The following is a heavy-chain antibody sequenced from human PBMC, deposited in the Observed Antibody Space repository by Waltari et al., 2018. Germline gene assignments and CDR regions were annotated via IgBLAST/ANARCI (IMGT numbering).Heavy chain of an antibody. CDR3: ARDLVGSGWSIDY. J-gene: IGHJ4*02. CDR2: STPYTGGT. V-gene: IGHV1-2*06. D-gene: IGHD6-19*01. Sequence: QVQLVQSGAEVKEPGASVKVSCKASGYTFTRHYIHWVQQAPGQGLEWMGRSTPYTGGTYYSQKFQGMVTMTRDMSITTAYMEVSSLRSDDTAVYYCARDLVGSGWSIDYWGQGTLVTVSS. CDR1: GYTFTRHY.